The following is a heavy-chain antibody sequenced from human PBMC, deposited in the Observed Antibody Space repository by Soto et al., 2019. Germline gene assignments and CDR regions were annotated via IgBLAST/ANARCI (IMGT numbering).Heavy chain of an antibody. CDR2: INAGNGNT. Sequence: QVQLVQSGAEEKKPGASVKVSCKASGYTFTSYAMHWVRQAPGQRLEWMGWINAGNGNTKYSQKFQGRVTITRDQPASTAYMELSSLRSEDTAVYYCARGSGYYYWDDYWGQGTLVTVSS. J-gene: IGHJ4*02. V-gene: IGHV1-3*05. CDR3: ARGSGYYYWDDY. CDR1: GYTFTSYA. D-gene: IGHD3-22*01.